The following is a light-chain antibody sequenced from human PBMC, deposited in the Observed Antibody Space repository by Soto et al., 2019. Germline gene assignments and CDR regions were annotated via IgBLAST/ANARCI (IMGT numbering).Light chain of an antibody. V-gene: IGKV3-20*01. CDR1: QSVSSSY. Sequence: EIVLTQSPGTLSLSPGERATLSCRASQSVSSSYLAWYQQKPGQAPRLLIYGASSRATGIPARFSGSGSGTDLTLTINRLEPEDFAVYYCQLYGSSPFTFGPGTKVDIK. CDR2: GAS. CDR3: QLYGSSPFT. J-gene: IGKJ3*01.